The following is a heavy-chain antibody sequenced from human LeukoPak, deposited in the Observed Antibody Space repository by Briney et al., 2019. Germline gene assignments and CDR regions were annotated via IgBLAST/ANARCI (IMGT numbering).Heavy chain of an antibody. J-gene: IGHJ4*02. CDR1: GFSFGSCC. CDR3: GRDNLQF. Sequence: GGSLRLSCTVSGFSFGSCCMYWVRQAPGKGLEWVANIKPDGSDESYVDSVKGRFTISRDNAKNSLYLQMNSRRAEDTAVYYYGRDNLQFWAQGTLVTVSS. V-gene: IGHV3-7*04. D-gene: IGHD1-1*01. CDR2: IKPDGSDE.